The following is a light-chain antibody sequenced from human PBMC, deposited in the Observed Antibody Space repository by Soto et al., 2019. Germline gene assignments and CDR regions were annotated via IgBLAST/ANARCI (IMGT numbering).Light chain of an antibody. Sequence: EIVMTQSPATLALSVGGGATLSRRASQSVGTNLAWYQQKPGQAPSLLIYGVSTRATGIPTRFSGSGSGRQFTLTISSLQSEDFAVYYCQQYNNCPQTFGQGTKVDIK. CDR2: GVS. J-gene: IGKJ1*01. V-gene: IGKV3-15*01. CDR3: QQYNNCPQT. CDR1: QSVGTN.